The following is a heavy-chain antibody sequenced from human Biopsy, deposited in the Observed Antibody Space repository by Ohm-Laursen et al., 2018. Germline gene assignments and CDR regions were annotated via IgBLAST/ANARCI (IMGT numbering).Heavy chain of an antibody. CDR2: NIPILGTG. Sequence: SVKVSCNAPGGTFSNYGVNWVRQAPGQGLEWLGGNIPILGTGNYAQKFQDRVTVAADTSTSTATMELRSLRSDDTAVYHCATKLTGYFHHWGQGTLVIVSS. V-gene: IGHV1-69*06. D-gene: IGHD3-9*01. J-gene: IGHJ1*01. CDR3: ATKLTGYFHH. CDR1: GGTFSNYG.